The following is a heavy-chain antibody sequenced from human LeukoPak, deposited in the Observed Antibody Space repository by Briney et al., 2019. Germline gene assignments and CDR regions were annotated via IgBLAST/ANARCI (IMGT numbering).Heavy chain of an antibody. CDR3: ARGRGAAATYNYYYMDV. D-gene: IGHD6-13*01. CDR1: GGTFSSYA. V-gene: IGHV1-69*05. CDR2: IIPIFGTA. J-gene: IGHJ6*03. Sequence: ASEKVSCKASGGTFSSYAISWVRQAPGQGLEWMGGIIPIFGTANYAQKFQGRVTITTDESTSTAYMELSSLRSEDTAVYYCARGRGAAATYNYYYMDVWGKGTTVTVSS.